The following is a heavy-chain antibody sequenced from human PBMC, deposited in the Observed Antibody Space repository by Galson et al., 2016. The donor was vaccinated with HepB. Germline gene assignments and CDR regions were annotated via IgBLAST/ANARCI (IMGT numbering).Heavy chain of an antibody. J-gene: IGHJ2*01. Sequence: SLRLSCAASGFFLSGHSMAWVRQAPGKGLHWVSSISSSSGYMFYSDSVKGRFTISRDNANNSVFLQMNGLRAEDTAFYYCARVASLQFVDWIIPSAGDFDLWGRGTLVTVSS. CDR2: ISSSSGYM. V-gene: IGHV3-21*01. CDR1: GFFLSGHS. D-gene: IGHD3/OR15-3a*01. CDR3: ARVASLQFVDWIIPSAGDFDL.